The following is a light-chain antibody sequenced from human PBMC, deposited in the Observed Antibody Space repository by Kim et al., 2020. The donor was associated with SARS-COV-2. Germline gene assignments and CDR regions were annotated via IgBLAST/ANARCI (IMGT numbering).Light chain of an antibody. V-gene: IGLV3-1*01. CDR1: KLGDKY. Sequence: SVSPAQTASITCSGDKLGDKYASWFQQKPGQSPVVVIFRDNRRPSGIPERFSGSNSGNTATLTISGTQAMDEADYYCQAWDSSIYVFGTGTKVTVL. CDR2: RDN. CDR3: QAWDSSIYV. J-gene: IGLJ1*01.